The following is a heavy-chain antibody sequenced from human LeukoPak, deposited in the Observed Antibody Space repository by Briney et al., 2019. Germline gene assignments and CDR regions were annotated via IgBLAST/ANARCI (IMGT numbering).Heavy chain of an antibody. CDR1: GGSFSGYY. D-gene: IGHD6-13*01. Sequence: SETLSLTCAVYGGSFSGYYWSWIRQPPGKGLEWIGEINHSGSTNYNPSLKSRVTISVDTSKNQFSLKLSSVTAADTAVYYCASPPGAQQLVSSLGYMDVWGKGTTVTVSS. V-gene: IGHV4-34*01. CDR3: ASPPGAQQLVSSLGYMDV. CDR2: INHSGST. J-gene: IGHJ6*03.